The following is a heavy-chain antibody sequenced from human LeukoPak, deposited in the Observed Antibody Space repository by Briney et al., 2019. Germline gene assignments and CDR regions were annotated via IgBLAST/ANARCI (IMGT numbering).Heavy chain of an antibody. CDR3: ARDFYSRTWTRFDY. CDR1: GFIFSDYY. V-gene: IGHV3-11*04. D-gene: IGHD6-13*01. J-gene: IGHJ4*02. CDR2: ISSSGII. Sequence: GGSLRLSCAASGFIFSDYYMSWIRQAPGKGLEWVSYISSSGIIYYADSVKGRLTISRDNAKNSLYLQMNSLRAEDTAVYYCARDFYSRTWTRFDYWGQGTLVTVSS.